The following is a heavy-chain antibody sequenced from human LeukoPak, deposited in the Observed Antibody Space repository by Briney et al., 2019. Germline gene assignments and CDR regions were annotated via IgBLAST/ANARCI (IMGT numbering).Heavy chain of an antibody. V-gene: IGHV3-21*01. CDR1: GLSFSSYS. D-gene: IGHD6-19*01. CDR3: ARDEGSDYYYYYMDV. Sequence: RAGGSLRLSCAASGLSFSSYSMNWVRQAPGKGLDWVSSISSAGGYIHYADSVKGRFTISRDNAKNSLYLQMNSLRVEDTAIYYCARDEGSDYYYYYMDVWGKGTTVTVSS. CDR2: ISSAGGYI. J-gene: IGHJ6*03.